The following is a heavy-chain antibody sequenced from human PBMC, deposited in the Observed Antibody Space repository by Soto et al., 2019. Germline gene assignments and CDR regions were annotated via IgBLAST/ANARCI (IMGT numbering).Heavy chain of an antibody. J-gene: IGHJ4*02. Sequence: GXSRRLSCAASGFTFGGSAMHWVRQASGKGPEWVGRIRSKAKSYATAYAAWXXGRFTISXXDSKNTAYLQMKRLKTEDTAVYYCIQYGEPLDYWGQGTLVTVSS. V-gene: IGHV3-73*01. CDR1: GFTFGGSA. CDR2: IRSKAKSYAT. D-gene: IGHD4-17*01. CDR3: IQYGEPLDY.